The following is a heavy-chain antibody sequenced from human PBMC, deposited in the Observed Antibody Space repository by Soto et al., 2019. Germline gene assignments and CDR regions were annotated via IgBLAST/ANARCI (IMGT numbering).Heavy chain of an antibody. D-gene: IGHD2-2*01. Sequence: SGPTLVNPTHPLTLTCPFSGCSLSTSGVGVGWIRQPPGKALEWLALIYWNDDKRYSPSLKSRLTITKDTSKNQVVLTMTNMDPVDTATYYCAHRRDQYDPWGQGTLVTVSS. CDR3: AHRRDQYDP. J-gene: IGHJ5*02. CDR2: IYWNDDK. CDR1: GCSLSTSGVG. V-gene: IGHV2-5*01.